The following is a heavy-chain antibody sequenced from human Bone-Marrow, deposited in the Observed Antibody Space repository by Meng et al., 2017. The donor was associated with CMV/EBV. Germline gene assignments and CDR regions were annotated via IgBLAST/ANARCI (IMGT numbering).Heavy chain of an antibody. D-gene: IGHD2-2*01. J-gene: IGHJ6*02. CDR1: GFTFSSYW. V-gene: IGHV3-7*01. CDR2: IKQDGSEK. Sequence: GEYLKISCAASGFTFSSYWMSWVRQAPGKGLEWVANIKQDGSEKYYVDSVKGRFTISRDNAKNSLYLQMNSLRAEDTAVYYCARLRGYQLPRSYYYYGMDVWGQGTTVTVSS. CDR3: ARLRGYQLPRSYYYYGMDV.